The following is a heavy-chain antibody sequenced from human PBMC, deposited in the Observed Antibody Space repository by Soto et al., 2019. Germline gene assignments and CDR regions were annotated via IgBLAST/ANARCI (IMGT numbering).Heavy chain of an antibody. CDR1: GGSINSHNYY. J-gene: IGHJ4*02. CDR3: GKVVVAATRHTDFDS. CDR2: IYYDGTT. V-gene: IGHV4-39*01. D-gene: IGHD2-15*01. Sequence: PSETLSLTCTVSGGSINSHNYYWAWIRQPPGKGLAWIASIYYDGTTYYNTSLKSRVTISRDTSKNQFSLRLTSVTAADTAVYFCGKVVVAATRHTDFDSWGQGTLVTV.